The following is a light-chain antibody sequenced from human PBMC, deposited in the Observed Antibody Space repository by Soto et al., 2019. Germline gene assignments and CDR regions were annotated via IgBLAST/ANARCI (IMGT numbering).Light chain of an antibody. CDR3: QQRSNWPPIT. CDR2: DAS. V-gene: IGKV3-11*01. Sequence: VLTQSPATLSLSPGDRATLSCRGSQSVSSYLAWYQQKPCQAPRLLIYDASNRATGIPARFSGSGSGTDFTPTISSLEPEDFAVYYCQQRSNWPPITCGQGTRLEIK. CDR1: QSVSSY. J-gene: IGKJ5*01.